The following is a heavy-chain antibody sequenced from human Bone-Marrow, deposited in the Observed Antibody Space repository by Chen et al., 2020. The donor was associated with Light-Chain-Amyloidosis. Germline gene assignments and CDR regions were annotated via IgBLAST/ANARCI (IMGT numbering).Heavy chain of an antibody. CDR3: AKFLGPNLYFFDS. CDR1: GFTFSGHT. CDR2: ITGSGDNI. J-gene: IGHJ4*02. D-gene: IGHD2-15*01. Sequence: EVQLLESGGGLVQPGGSLRLSCVASGFTFSGHTLSWVRQAPGKGLERVSGITGSGDNIFYADSVKGRFTISRDNSKDTLYLQMNNLRAEDTAVYYCAKFLGPNLYFFDSWGQGALVTVSS. V-gene: IGHV3-23*01.